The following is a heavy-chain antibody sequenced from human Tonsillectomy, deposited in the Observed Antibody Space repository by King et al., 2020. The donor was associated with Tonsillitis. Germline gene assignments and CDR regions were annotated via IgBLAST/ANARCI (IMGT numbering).Heavy chain of an antibody. CDR2: IYYSGRT. Sequence: QLQESGPGLVKPSETLSLTCTVSGGSISSYDWSWIRQPPGKGLEWIGYIYYSGRTNYNPSLKSRVTLSVETSKKQFSLKLSSVTAADTAVYYCARAGDYYDSSGYYGSYYFDYWGQGTLVTVSS. V-gene: IGHV4-59*01. CDR1: GGSISSYD. J-gene: IGHJ4*02. D-gene: IGHD3-22*01. CDR3: ARAGDYYDSSGYYGSYYFDY.